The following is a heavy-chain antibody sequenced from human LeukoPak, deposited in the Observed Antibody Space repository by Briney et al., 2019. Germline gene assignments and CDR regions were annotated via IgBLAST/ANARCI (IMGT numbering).Heavy chain of an antibody. J-gene: IGHJ4*02. Sequence: ASVKVSCKASGYTFTGYYMHWVRQAPGQGLEWMGWINPNSGGTNYAQKFQGRVTMTRDTSISTAYMELSRLRSDDTAVYYCARAPYSSGLDDYWGQGTLVTVSS. CDR3: ARAPYSSGLDDY. CDR1: GYTFTGYY. D-gene: IGHD6-19*01. V-gene: IGHV1-2*02. CDR2: INPNSGGT.